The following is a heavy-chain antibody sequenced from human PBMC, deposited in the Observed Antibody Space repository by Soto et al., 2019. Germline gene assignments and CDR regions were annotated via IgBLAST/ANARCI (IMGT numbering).Heavy chain of an antibody. D-gene: IGHD2-2*01. Sequence: EVQLVESGGGLVQPGGSLRLSCGASGFTFSSNAMNWVRQAPGKGLEWVAGVSGSGGGTSYADSVKGRFTISRDNSKDTLYLQMNSLRAEDTAVYYCATSSSRAHYGMDVWGQGTTVTVFS. CDR2: VSGSGGGT. J-gene: IGHJ6*02. V-gene: IGHV3-23*04. CDR1: GFTFSSNA. CDR3: ATSSSRAHYGMDV.